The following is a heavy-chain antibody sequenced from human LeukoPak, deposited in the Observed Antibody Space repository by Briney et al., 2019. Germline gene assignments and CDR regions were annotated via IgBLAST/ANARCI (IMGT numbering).Heavy chain of an antibody. Sequence: GESLKISCKGSGYTFKTYFIVWVRQMPGKGLGWMGIIYPGDSHTSYSPSFQGQVTISADKSITTAYLQWSSLKASDTAVYYCARRAYCGGDCTRAYYSYFAMDVWGQGTTVTVSS. CDR1: GYTFKTYF. D-gene: IGHD2-21*02. V-gene: IGHV5-51*01. J-gene: IGHJ6*02. CDR2: IYPGDSHT. CDR3: ARRAYCGGDCTRAYYSYFAMDV.